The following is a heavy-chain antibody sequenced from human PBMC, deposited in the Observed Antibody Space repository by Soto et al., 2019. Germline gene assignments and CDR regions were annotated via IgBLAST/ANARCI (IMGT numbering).Heavy chain of an antibody. CDR1: GFSLSTSGVG. D-gene: IGHD1-1*01. CDR2: IYWYDDK. V-gene: IGHV2-5*01. J-gene: IGHJ4*02. Sequence: SGPTLVKPTQTLTLTCTFSGFSLSTSGVGGGWIRQPPGKALEWLALIYWYDDKRYSPSLKSRLTITKDTSKNQVVLTMTNMDPVDTATYDCAHAIPQPTGILVGDYFDYWGQGTLVTVSS. CDR3: AHAIPQPTGILVGDYFDY.